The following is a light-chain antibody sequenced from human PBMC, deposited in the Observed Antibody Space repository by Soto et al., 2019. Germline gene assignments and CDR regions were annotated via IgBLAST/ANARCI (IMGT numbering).Light chain of an antibody. Sequence: DVVMTQTTLSLSVAPGQPASISCKSSQSLLHITGETFLFWYLQQPGQSPRLLIYEVSTRVSGVPDRVSGSGSGTDFTLEISRVETADVGLYSCMQSTQLPPTFGEGKRLGIE. J-gene: IGKJ5*01. CDR2: EVS. V-gene: IGKV2D-29*02. CDR3: MQSTQLPPT. CDR1: QSLLHITGETF.